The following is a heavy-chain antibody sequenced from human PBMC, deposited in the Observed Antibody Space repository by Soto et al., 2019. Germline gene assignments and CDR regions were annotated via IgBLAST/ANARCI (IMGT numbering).Heavy chain of an antibody. CDR3: TRDGTPMTTVVKTLDY. CDR2: IRSKAYGGTT. V-gene: IGHV3-49*03. J-gene: IGHJ4*02. CDR1: GFTFGDYA. D-gene: IGHD4-17*01. Sequence: PGGSLRLSCTASGFTFGDYAMGWFRQAPGKXLEWVGFIRSKAYGGTTEYAASVKGRFTISRDDSKSIAYLQMNSLKTEDTAVYYCTRDGTPMTTVVKTLDYWGQGTLVTVSS.